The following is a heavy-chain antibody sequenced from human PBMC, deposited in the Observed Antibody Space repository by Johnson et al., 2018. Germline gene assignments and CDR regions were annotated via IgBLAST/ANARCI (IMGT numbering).Heavy chain of an antibody. J-gene: IGHJ3*02. CDR2: ISYDGSNK. CDR1: GFTFSSYG. Sequence: QVQLVQSGGGVVQPGRSLRLSCAASGFTFSSYGMHWVRQAPGKGLEWVAVISYDGSNKYYADSVKGRFTISRDNSKNTLYLQMNSLRGEDTAVYYCARDSPRTGVTRAFDIWGQGTMVTVSS. D-gene: IGHD4-23*01. CDR3: ARDSPRTGVTRAFDI. V-gene: IGHV3-30*03.